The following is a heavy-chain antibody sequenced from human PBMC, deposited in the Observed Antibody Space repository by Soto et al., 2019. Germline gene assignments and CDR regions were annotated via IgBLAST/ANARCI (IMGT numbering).Heavy chain of an antibody. D-gene: IGHD6-13*01. V-gene: IGHV1-46*01. J-gene: IGHJ6*02. CDR2: INPSGGRT. Sequence: GASVKVSCKSSGYTFTSYYMHWVRQAPGQGLEWMGIINPSGGRTSYAQKIQGRVTITADESTSTAYMVLSSLSSEDTAVYYLAIVNGPLYAAAGNFGYYYGMDVWGQGTTVTVS. CDR1: GYTFTSYY. CDR3: AIVNGPLYAAAGNFGYYYGMDV.